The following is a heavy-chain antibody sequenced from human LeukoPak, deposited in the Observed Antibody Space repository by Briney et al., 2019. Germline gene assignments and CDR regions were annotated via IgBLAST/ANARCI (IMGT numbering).Heavy chain of an antibody. CDR3: TKSRISFSGQADH. Sequence: GGSLRLSCVASGFTFSSYWMTWVRQAPGKGLEWLANIKEDGSIQYYMDSVRGRFTISRDNAKTSLYLQMNSLRAEDTAVYYCTKSRISFSGQADHWGQGTLVTVSS. J-gene: IGHJ4*02. CDR2: IKEDGSIQ. D-gene: IGHD5-12*01. CDR1: GFTFSSYW. V-gene: IGHV3-7*01.